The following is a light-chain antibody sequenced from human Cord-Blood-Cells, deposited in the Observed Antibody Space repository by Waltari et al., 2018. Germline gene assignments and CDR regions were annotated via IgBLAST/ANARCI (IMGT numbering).Light chain of an antibody. V-gene: IGLV2-23*01. CDR1: SGDVGSYNL. CDR2: EGR. CDR3: CSYAGSVV. Sequence: QSALTQPASVSGSPGQSITIPCTGTSGDVGSYNLVSWYQQHPGKAPKLMIYEGRKRPSGVSNRFSGSKSGNTASLTISGLQAEDEADYYCCSYAGSVVFGGGTKLTVL. J-gene: IGLJ2*01.